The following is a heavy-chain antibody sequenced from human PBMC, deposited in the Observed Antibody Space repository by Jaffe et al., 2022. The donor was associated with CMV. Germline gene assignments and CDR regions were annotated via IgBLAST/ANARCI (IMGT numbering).Heavy chain of an antibody. Sequence: QLQLQESGPGLVKPSETLSLTCSVSGGSTSSSNSYWNWIRQPPGKGLEWIGTMFYSGTTYYNPSLQSRLTISVDTSKNQFSLKLNSVTAADTAVYYCARRNVGLPMDVWGQGTTVTVSS. D-gene: IGHD5-18*01. V-gene: IGHV4-39*01. CDR2: MFYSGTT. CDR1: GGSTSSSNSY. J-gene: IGHJ6*02. CDR3: ARRNVGLPMDV.